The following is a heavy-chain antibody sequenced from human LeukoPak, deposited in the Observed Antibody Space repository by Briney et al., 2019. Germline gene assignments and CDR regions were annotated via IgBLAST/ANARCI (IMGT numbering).Heavy chain of an antibody. J-gene: IGHJ4*02. CDR3: ARPSYGPNDY. CDR1: GFTFSSYS. V-gene: IGHV3-53*01. Sequence: GGSLRLSCAASGFTFSSYSMNWVRQASGKGLEWVSVTYSGGSTYYADSVKGRFTISRDNSKNTLYLQMNSLRAEDTAVYYCARPSYGPNDYWGQGTLVTVSS. D-gene: IGHD3-10*01. CDR2: TYSGGST.